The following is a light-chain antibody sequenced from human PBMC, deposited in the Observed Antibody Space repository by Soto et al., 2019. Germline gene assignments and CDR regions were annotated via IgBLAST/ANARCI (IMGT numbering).Light chain of an antibody. Sequence: QSALTQPASVSGSPGQSITISCTGTSSDIGGYNSVSWYQQHPGKAPKLMIYDVHNRPSGVSNRFSGSKSGNTASLTISGLQAEDEADYYCSSYTSSSTPVFGTGTKVTVL. CDR1: SSDIGGYNS. J-gene: IGLJ1*01. CDR3: SSYTSSSTPV. CDR2: DVH. V-gene: IGLV2-14*01.